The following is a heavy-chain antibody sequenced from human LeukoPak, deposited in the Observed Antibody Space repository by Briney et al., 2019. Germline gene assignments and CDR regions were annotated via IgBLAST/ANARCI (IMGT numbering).Heavy chain of an antibody. CDR1: GGSISSYY. J-gene: IGHJ6*02. CDR3: ARQRKEAFGNYYGMDV. Sequence: SETLSLTCTVSGGSISSYYWSWTRQPPGKGLEWIGYIYYSGSTNYNPSLKSRVTISVDTSKNQFSLKLSSVTAADTAVYYCARQRKEAFGNYYGMDVWGQGTTVTASS. D-gene: IGHD3-10*01. V-gene: IGHV4-59*08. CDR2: IYYSGST.